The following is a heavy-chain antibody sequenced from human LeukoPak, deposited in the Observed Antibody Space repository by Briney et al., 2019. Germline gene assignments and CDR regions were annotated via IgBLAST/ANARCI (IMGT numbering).Heavy chain of an antibody. V-gene: IGHV4-59*11. CDR3: AREIAAADYYYYYYMDV. CDR2: IYYSGST. Sequence: SETLSLTCTVSGGSISSHYWSWIRQPPGKGLEWIGYIYYSGSTNYNPSLKRRVTISVDTSKNQFSLKLSSVTAADAAVYYCAREIAAADYYYYYYMDVWGKGTTVTVSS. J-gene: IGHJ6*03. D-gene: IGHD6-13*01. CDR1: GGSISSHY.